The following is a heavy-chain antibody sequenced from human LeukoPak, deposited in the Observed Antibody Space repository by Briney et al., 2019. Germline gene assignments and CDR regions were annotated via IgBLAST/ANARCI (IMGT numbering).Heavy chain of an antibody. V-gene: IGHV3-33*01. D-gene: IGHD3-22*01. CDR1: GFTFSNYG. CDR3: ARRCSDRLYYFDY. CDR2: IWYDGSNK. Sequence: GRSLRLSCAASGFTFSNYGMHWVRQAPGKGLEWVALIWYDGSNKYYTDSAKGRFTISRDNSKNTLYLQMNSLRAEDTAVYYCARRCSDRLYYFDYWGQGTLVSVST. J-gene: IGHJ4*02.